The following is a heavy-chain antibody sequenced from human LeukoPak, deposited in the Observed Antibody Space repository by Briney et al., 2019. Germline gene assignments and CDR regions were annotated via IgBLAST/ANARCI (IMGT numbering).Heavy chain of an antibody. CDR1: GFTFSSYR. CDR3: ARGGGLDV. V-gene: IGHV3-7*03. CDR2: INHNGNVN. J-gene: IGHJ6*02. Sequence: GGSLRLSCAASGFTFSSYRMNWARQAPGKGLEWVASINHNGNVNYYVDSVKGRFTISRDNAKNSLYLQMSNLRAEDAAVYFCARGGGLDVWGQGATVTVSS. D-gene: IGHD3-16*01.